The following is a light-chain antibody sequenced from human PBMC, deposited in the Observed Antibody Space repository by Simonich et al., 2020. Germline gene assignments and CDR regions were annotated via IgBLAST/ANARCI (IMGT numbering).Light chain of an antibody. CDR1: SSNVGSNY. CDR3: AAWDDSLSGPWV. V-gene: IGLV1-47*01. Sequence: QSVLTQPPSASGTPGQRVTISCSGSSSNVGSNYVYWYQQLPGTAPKPLIYRNNQRPSGVPDRFSGSKSGPSASLAISGLRSEDEADYYCAAWDDSLSGPWVFGGGTKLTVL. J-gene: IGLJ3*02. CDR2: RNN.